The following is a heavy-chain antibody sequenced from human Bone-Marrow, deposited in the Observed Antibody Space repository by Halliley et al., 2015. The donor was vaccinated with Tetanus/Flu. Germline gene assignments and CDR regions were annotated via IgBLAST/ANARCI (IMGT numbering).Heavy chain of an antibody. CDR1: GGSISSYY. D-gene: IGHD6-19*01. CDR3: ARGNPDNARGWCWRQMIDY. J-gene: IGHJ4*02. CDR2: IYNSGTT. V-gene: IGHV4-59*01. Sequence: TLSLTCTVSGGSISSYYWTWIRQPPGKGLEWIGYIYNSGTTNYSPSLKSRVTISVDTSKNKFSLKLRSVTAADTAVYYCARGNPDNARGWCWRQMIDYWGQGTLVAVSS.